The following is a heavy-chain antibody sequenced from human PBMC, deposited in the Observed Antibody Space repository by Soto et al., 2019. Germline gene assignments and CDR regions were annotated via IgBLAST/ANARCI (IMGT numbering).Heavy chain of an antibody. D-gene: IGHD4-17*01. V-gene: IGHV1-18*01. J-gene: IGHJ4*02. CDR1: GYTFTSYG. CDR3: AREPLAIYGDLKNDY. CDR2: ISAYNGNT. Sequence: ASVKVSCKASGYTFTSYGISWVRQAPGQGLEWMGWISAYNGNTNYAQKLQGRVTMTTDTSTSTAYMELRSLRSDDTAVYYCAREPLAIYGDLKNDYWGQGTLVTVSS.